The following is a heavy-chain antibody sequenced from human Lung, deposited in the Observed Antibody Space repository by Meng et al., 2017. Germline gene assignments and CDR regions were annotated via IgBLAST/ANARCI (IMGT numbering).Heavy chain of an antibody. J-gene: IGHJ4*02. D-gene: IGHD2-15*01. CDR2: ISHYNGYT. Sequence: QVTLMPSGAEVKKPGASVKVSCKASGYTFTTYGISWVRQAPGQGLEWMGWISHYNGYTSYIQKFQGRVTMTTDTSTSTAYMELMSLGSDDTAVYYCAILSHCTGGTCYPYDYWGQGTLVTVSS. CDR3: AILSHCTGGTCYPYDY. V-gene: IGHV1-18*01. CDR1: GYTFTTYG.